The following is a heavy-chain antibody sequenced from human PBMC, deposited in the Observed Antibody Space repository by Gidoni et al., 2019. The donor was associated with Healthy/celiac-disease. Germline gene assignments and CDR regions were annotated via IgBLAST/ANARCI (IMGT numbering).Heavy chain of an antibody. Sequence: QVQLQQWGAGLLKPSETLSLTCAVYGGSFSGYYWSWIRQPPGKGLEWIGEINHSGSTNYNPSLKSRVTISVDTSKNQFSRKLSFVTAADTAVYYCARGRPIFGVVRGACWFDPWGQGTLVTVSS. J-gene: IGHJ5*02. CDR2: INHSGST. CDR3: ARGRPIFGVVRGACWFDP. V-gene: IGHV4-34*01. CDR1: GGSFSGYY. D-gene: IGHD3-3*01.